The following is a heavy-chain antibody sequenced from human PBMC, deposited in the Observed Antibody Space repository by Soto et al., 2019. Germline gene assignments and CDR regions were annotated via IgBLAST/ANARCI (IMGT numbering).Heavy chain of an antibody. V-gene: IGHV3-23*01. J-gene: IGHJ6*02. CDR2: ISGSGGST. Sequence: RRLSCAASGFTFSSYAMSWVRQAPGKGLEWVSAISGSGGSTYYADSVKGRFTISRDNSKNTLYLQMNSLRAEDTAVYYCAKDNPNYYYYYGMDVWGQGTTVTVSS. CDR3: AKDNPNYYYYYGMDV. CDR1: GFTFSSYA.